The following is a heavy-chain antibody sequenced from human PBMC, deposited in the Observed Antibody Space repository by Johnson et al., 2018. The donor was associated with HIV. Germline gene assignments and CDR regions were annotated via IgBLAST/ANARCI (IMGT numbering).Heavy chain of an antibody. CDR3: STGDMGVVAGAMLLPLHDAFDI. Sequence: VQLVESGGGLVQPGGSRRLSCAASGFIFSVYWMTWVRQAPGKGLEWVANIKQDGSEKYYVDSVKDRFTISRDNAKNSLYLQMNSLKIEDTAVYYCSTGDMGVVAGAMLLPLHDAFDIWGQGTMVTVSS. V-gene: IGHV3-7*03. J-gene: IGHJ3*02. CDR2: IKQDGSEK. D-gene: IGHD2-15*01. CDR1: GFIFSVYW.